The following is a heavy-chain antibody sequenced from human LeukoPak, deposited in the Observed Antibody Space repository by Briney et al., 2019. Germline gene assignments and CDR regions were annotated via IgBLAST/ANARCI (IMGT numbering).Heavy chain of an antibody. CDR2: IYYSGST. CDR3: AREGRGWYYYFDY. CDR1: GGSFSGYY. Sequence: SETLSLTCAVYGGSFSGYYWSWIRQPPGKGLEWIGYIYYSGSTNYNPSLKSRVTISVDTSKNQFSLKLSSVTAADTAAYYCAREGRGWYYYFDYWGQGTLVTVSS. V-gene: IGHV4-59*01. J-gene: IGHJ4*02. D-gene: IGHD6-19*01.